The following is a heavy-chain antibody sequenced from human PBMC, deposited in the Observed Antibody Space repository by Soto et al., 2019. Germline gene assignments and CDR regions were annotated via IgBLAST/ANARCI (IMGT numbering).Heavy chain of an antibody. J-gene: IGHJ5*02. CDR3: ARRRPYGDRLRGNWFDP. D-gene: IGHD4-17*01. V-gene: IGHV1-8*01. CDR2: MNPNSGNT. CDR1: GYTFTSYD. Sequence: QVQLVQSGAEVKKPGASVKVSCKASGYTFTSYDINWVRQATGQGLEWMGWMNPNSGNTGYAQKFQGRVTMTRNTSISTAYMELSSLRSEDTAVYYCARRRPYGDRLRGNWFDPWGQGTLVTVSS.